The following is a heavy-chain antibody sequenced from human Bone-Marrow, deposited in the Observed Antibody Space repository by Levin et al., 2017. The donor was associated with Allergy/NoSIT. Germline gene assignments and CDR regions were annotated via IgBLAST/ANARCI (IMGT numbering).Heavy chain of an antibody. V-gene: IGHV4-34*01. CDR1: DGSLSGYY. D-gene: IGHD3-9*01. J-gene: IGHJ4*02. CDR2: INHGGST. CDR3: ARGRFGIRYDLLTGHKLTGGTSMDS. Sequence: SCAVHDGSLSGYYWTWIRQPPGKGLEWIGEINHGGSTNYNPSLKSRVTISVDTSKNQFSLKVISVTAADTAVYYCARGRFGIRYDLLTGHKLTGGTSMDSWAQGALVTVSS.